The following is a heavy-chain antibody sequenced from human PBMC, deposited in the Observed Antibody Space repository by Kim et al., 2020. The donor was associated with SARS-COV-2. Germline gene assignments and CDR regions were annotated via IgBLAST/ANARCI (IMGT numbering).Heavy chain of an antibody. J-gene: IGHJ5*02. Sequence: ASVKVSCKASGYTFTSYGISWVRQAPGQGLEWMGWISAYNGNTNYAQKLQGRVTMTTDTSTSTAYMELRSLRSDDTAVYYCARDEAAAGTTGVGFDPWGQGTLVTVSS. CDR1: GYTFTSYG. CDR2: ISAYNGNT. D-gene: IGHD6-13*01. V-gene: IGHV1-18*01. CDR3: ARDEAAAGTTGVGFDP.